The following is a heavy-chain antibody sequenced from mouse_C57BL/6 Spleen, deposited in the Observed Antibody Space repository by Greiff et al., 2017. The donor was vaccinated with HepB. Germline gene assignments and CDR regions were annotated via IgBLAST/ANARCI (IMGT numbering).Heavy chain of an antibody. V-gene: IGHV5-17*01. CDR2: ISSGSSTI. Sequence: EVQLVESGGGLVKPGGSLKLSCAASGFTFSDYGMHWVRQAPEKGLEWVAYISSGSSTIYDADTVKGRFTISRDNAKNTLFLQMNSLRTEVTAMYYCARSLDYCGSGYGFAYWGQGTLVTVSA. D-gene: IGHD1-1*01. J-gene: IGHJ3*01. CDR3: ARSLDYCGSGYGFAY. CDR1: GFTFSDYG.